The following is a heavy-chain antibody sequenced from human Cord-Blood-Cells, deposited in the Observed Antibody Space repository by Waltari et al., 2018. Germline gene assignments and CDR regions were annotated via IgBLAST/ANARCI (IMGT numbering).Heavy chain of an antibody. CDR3: AKEVGATISSWTDY. CDR1: GFTFSSYA. J-gene: IGHJ4*02. V-gene: IGHV3-23*01. Sequence: EVQLLESGGGLVQPGGALRLSCAASGFTFSSYAMSWVRQAPGKGLEWVSAISGSGGSTHYADSVKGRFTISRDNSKNTLYLQMNSLRAEDTAVYYCAKEVGATISSWTDYWGQGTLVTVSS. CDR2: ISGSGGST. D-gene: IGHD6-13*01.